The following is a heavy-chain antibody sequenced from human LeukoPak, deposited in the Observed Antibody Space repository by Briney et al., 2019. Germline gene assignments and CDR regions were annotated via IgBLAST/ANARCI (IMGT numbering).Heavy chain of an antibody. CDR1: GCTFSSYA. J-gene: IGHJ3*02. D-gene: IGHD1-26*01. V-gene: IGHV3-23*01. CDR3: AKWGIYSGSYGAFDI. Sequence: GGSLRLSCAASGCTFSSYAMSWVRQAPGKGLEGVSAISGSGGSTYYAAPVKGRFTISRDNSQNTLYLQMNRRSAAETAVYYCAKWGIYSGSYGAFDIWGQGTMVTVSS. CDR2: ISGSGGST.